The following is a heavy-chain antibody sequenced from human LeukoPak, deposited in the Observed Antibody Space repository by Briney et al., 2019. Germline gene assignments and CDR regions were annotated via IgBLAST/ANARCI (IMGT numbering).Heavy chain of an antibody. CDR2: IYHSGST. J-gene: IGHJ3*02. CDR3: ASGNYDDAFDI. CDR1: GGSISSGGYS. Sequence: PSETLSLTCAVSGGSISSGGYSWSWIRQPPGKGLEWIGYIYHSGSTYYNPSLESRVTISVDRSKNQFSLKLSSVTAADTAVYYCASGNYDDAFDIWGQGTMVTVSS. V-gene: IGHV4-30-2*01. D-gene: IGHD4-11*01.